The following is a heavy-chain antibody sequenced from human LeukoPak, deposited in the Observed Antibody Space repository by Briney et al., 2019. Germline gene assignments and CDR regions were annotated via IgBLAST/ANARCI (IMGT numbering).Heavy chain of an antibody. CDR3: ARVPGGRFLEWLLLYIDY. Sequence: ASVKVSCKASGYTFTSYGVSWVRQAPGQGLEWMGWISTYNGNTNYAQKLQGRVTMTTDTSTSTAYMELRSLRSDDTAVYYCARVPGGRFLEWLLLYIDYWGQGTLVTVSS. CDR1: GYTFTSYG. J-gene: IGHJ4*02. V-gene: IGHV1-18*01. CDR2: ISTYNGNT. D-gene: IGHD3-3*01.